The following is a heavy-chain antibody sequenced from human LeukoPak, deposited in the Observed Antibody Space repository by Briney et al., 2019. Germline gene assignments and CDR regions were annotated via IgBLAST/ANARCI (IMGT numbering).Heavy chain of an antibody. CDR2: ISYSGST. D-gene: IGHD3-16*01. CDR1: GGSITSYY. V-gene: IGHV4-59*01. J-gene: IGHJ6*02. CDR3: ARDWGPGYGMDV. Sequence: SGTLSLTCTFSGGSITSYYWNWIRQPPGKGLEWIGYISYSGSTNYNPSLSSRVTISVDASKNRFSLKLSSVTAADTAVYYCARDWGPGYGMDVWGQGTTVTVSS.